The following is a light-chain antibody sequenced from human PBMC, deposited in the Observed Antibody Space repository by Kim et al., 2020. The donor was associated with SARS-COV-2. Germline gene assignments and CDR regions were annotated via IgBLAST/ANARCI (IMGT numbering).Light chain of an antibody. Sequence: PATLPLSPGERATLSCRASQSVSSYLAWYQQKPGQAPRLLIYDASNRATGIPARFSGSGSGTDFTLTISSLEPEDFAVYYCQQRGTFGQGTKLEI. CDR2: DAS. J-gene: IGKJ2*01. CDR1: QSVSSY. V-gene: IGKV3-11*01. CDR3: QQRGT.